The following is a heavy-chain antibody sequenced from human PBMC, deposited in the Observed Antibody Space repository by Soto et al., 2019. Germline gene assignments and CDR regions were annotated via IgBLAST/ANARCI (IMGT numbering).Heavy chain of an antibody. D-gene: IGHD3-16*01. V-gene: IGHV3-23*01. CDR3: AKGNSERIIRSDYIWGSPFDY. CDR1: GFTFSSYA. J-gene: IGHJ4*02. CDR2: ISGSGGST. Sequence: EVQLLESGGGLVQPGGSLRLSCAASGFTFSSYAMSWVRQAPGKGLEWVSAISGSGGSTDYADSVKGRFTISRDNSKNTLYLQMNSLRAEDTAVYYCAKGNSERIIRSDYIWGSPFDYWGQGTLVTVSS.